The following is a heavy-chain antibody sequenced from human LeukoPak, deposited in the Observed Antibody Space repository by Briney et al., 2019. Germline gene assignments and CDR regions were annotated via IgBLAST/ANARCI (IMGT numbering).Heavy chain of an antibody. CDR3: ARDRFGILTEFDY. V-gene: IGHV3-11*01. Sequence: GGSLRLSCAASGFTFSDYYMSWIRQAPGKGLEWVSYISSSGSTIYYADSVKGRFTISRDNAKNSLYLQMSSLRAEDTAVYYCARDRFGILTEFDYWGQGTLVTVSS. D-gene: IGHD3-9*01. J-gene: IGHJ4*02. CDR2: ISSSGSTI. CDR1: GFTFSDYY.